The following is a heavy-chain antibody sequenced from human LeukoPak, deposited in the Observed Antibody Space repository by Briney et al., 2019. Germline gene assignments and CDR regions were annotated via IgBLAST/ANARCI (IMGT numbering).Heavy chain of an antibody. V-gene: IGHV1-8*01. D-gene: IGHD6-6*01. J-gene: IGHJ6*02. CDR1: GYTFTSYD. CDR2: MNPNSGNT. CDR3: ARGKGSSGYYYYYGMDV. Sequence: VSVKVSCKASGYTFTSYDINWVRQATGQGLEWMGWMNPNSGNTGYAQKFQGRVTMTRNTSISTAYMELSSLRYEDTAVYYCARGKGSSGYYYYYGMDVWGQGTTVTVSS.